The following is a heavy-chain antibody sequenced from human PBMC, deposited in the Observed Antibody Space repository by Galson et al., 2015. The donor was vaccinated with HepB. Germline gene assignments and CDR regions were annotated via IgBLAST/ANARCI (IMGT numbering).Heavy chain of an antibody. D-gene: IGHD6-19*01. J-gene: IGHJ4*02. CDR3: AHRRVKQWLVGFDY. Sequence: PALVKPTQTLTLTCTFSGFSLSTSGVGVGWIRQPPGKALEWLALIYWDDDKRYSPSLKSRLTITKDTSKNQVVLTMTNMDPVDTATYYCAHRRVKQWLVGFDYWGQGTLVTVSS. CDR1: GFSLSTSGVG. CDR2: IYWDDDK. V-gene: IGHV2-5*02.